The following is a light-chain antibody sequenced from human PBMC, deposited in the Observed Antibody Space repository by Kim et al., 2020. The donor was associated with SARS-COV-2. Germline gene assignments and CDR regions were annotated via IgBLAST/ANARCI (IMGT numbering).Light chain of an antibody. CDR1: ETIRYSY. Sequence: EIVLTQSPGTLSLSPGEGATLSCRASETIRYSYLAWYQQKPGQSPRVLIYGASNRITGIPDRFRGSGSGTDFTLTISRLEPEDFAVYYCQQYGTSPLTFGGGTKVDIK. CDR2: GAS. CDR3: QQYGTSPLT. J-gene: IGKJ4*01. V-gene: IGKV3-20*01.